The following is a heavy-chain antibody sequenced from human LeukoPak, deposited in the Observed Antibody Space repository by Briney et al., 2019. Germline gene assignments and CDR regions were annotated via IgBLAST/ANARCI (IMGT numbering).Heavy chain of an antibody. D-gene: IGHD2-2*01. J-gene: IGHJ4*02. CDR2: VFFEGNT. V-gene: IGHV4-59*08. CDR1: GGSMSGAY. Sequence: LSETLSLTCTVSGGSMSGAYWSWIRQPPGKGLEWIGYVFFEGNTRYNPSLSGRLTVSIDTSRRQFSLKLNSVTAADTAVYCAKHTSITYAHFDYWGQGTLVTVSS. CDR3: KHTSITYAHFDY.